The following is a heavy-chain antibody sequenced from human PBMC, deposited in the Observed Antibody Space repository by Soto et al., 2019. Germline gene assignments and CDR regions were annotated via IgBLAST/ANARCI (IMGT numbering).Heavy chain of an antibody. Sequence: GASVKVSCKASGGTFSSYAISWVRQAPGQGLEWMGGIIPIFGTANYAQKFQGRVTITADESTSTAYMELSSLRSEDTAVYYCARAHAARMGKFDYWGQGTLVTVSS. D-gene: IGHD6-6*01. J-gene: IGHJ4*02. CDR3: ARAHAARMGKFDY. CDR1: GGTFSSYA. CDR2: IIPIFGTA. V-gene: IGHV1-69*13.